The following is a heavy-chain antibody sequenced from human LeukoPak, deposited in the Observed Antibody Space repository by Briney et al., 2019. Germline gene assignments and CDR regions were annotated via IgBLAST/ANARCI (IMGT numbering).Heavy chain of an antibody. V-gene: IGHV1-18*01. J-gene: IGHJ3*02. Sequence: ASVKVSCKASGYTFTSYGITWVRQAPGQGLEWMGWISTYNGNTNYAQKLQGRVTMTTDTSTSTAYMELRSLRSDDTAVYYCASLKNYYDSSGYLVTDAFDIWGQGTMVTVSS. CDR2: ISTYNGNT. CDR3: ASLKNYYDSSGYLVTDAFDI. CDR1: GYTFTSYG. D-gene: IGHD3-22*01.